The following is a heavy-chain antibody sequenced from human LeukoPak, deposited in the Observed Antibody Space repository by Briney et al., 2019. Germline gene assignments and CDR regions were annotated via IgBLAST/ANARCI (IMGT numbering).Heavy chain of an antibody. CDR1: GFTFSSYS. Sequence: PGGSLRLSCAASGFTFSSYSMTWVRQAPGKGLEWVSSISSSSSYIYYADSVKGRFTISRDNAKNSLYLQMNSLRAEDTAVYYCARAPIVGATEYFQHWGQGTLDTVSS. V-gene: IGHV3-21*01. J-gene: IGHJ1*01. CDR2: ISSSSSYI. D-gene: IGHD1-26*01. CDR3: ARAPIVGATEYFQH.